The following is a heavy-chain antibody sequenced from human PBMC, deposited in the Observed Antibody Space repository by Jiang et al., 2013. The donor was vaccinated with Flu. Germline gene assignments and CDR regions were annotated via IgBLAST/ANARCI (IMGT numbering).Heavy chain of an antibody. J-gene: IGHJ6*02. CDR1: GGSISSYY. CDR3: ARQHPYDYSNYGMGSYYYYGMES. V-gene: IGHV4-59*08. D-gene: IGHD4-11*01. CDR2: IYYSGST. Sequence: LLKPSETLSLTCTVSGGSISSYYWSWIRQPPGKGLEWIGYIYYSGSTNYNPSLKSRVTISVDTSKNQFSLKLSSVTAADTAVYYCARQHPYDYSNYGMGSYYYYGMESGAKGPRSPSP.